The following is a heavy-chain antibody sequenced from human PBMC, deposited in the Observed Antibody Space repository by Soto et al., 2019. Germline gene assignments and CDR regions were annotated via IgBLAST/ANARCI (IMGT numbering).Heavy chain of an antibody. CDR2: MSGSSSTT. CDR1: GLTFSNYA. Sequence: GGSLRLSCATSGLTFSNYAMSWVRQAPGGGLEWVSSMSGSSSTTYYADSVRGRFTISRDRSKNTLYLQMSSLRAEDTALYYCAKNQEQELPSVIDFWGQGTLVTVSS. D-gene: IGHD1-7*01. CDR3: AKNQEQELPSVIDF. V-gene: IGHV3-23*01. J-gene: IGHJ4*02.